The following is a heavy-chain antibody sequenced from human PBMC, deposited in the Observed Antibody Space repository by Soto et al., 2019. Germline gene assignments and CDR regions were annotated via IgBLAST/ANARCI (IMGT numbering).Heavy chain of an antibody. Sequence: GASVKVSCKASGYTFTGYYMHWVRQAPGQGLEWMGWINPNSGGTNYAQKFQGRVTMTRDTSISTAYMELSRLRSDDTAVYYCARAPISMVRGGLTGPLDYWGQGTLITVSS. CDR2: INPNSGGT. D-gene: IGHD3-10*01. CDR3: ARAPISMVRGGLTGPLDY. V-gene: IGHV1-2*02. J-gene: IGHJ4*02. CDR1: GYTFTGYY.